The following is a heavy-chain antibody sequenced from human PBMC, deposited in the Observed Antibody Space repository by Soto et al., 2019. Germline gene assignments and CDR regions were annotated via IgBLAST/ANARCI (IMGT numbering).Heavy chain of an antibody. CDR1: GFTFSSYS. CDR2: ISSSSSYI. J-gene: IGHJ4*02. CDR3: ARVWTGAAAGAYPY. Sequence: EVQLVESGGGLVKPGGSLRLSCAASGFTFSSYSMNWVRQAPGKGLEWVSSISSSSSYIYYADSVKGRFTISRDNAKNSLYLRMNSQRAEDTAVYYCARVWTGAAAGAYPYWGQGTLVTVSS. D-gene: IGHD6-13*01. V-gene: IGHV3-21*01.